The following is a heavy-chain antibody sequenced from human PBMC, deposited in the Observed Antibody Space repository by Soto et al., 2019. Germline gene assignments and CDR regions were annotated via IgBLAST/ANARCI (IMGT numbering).Heavy chain of an antibody. D-gene: IGHD5-12*01. J-gene: IGHJ4*02. CDR2: IYYSGST. CDR3: ARAPDGYNPFDY. V-gene: IGHV4-30-2*01. CDR1: GGSISSGGYS. Sequence: TSETLSLTCAVSGGSISSGGYSWSWIRQPPGKGLEWIGYIYYSGSTYYNPSLKSRVTISVDTSKNQFSLKLSSVTAADTAVYYCARAPDGYNPFDYRGQGTLVTVSS.